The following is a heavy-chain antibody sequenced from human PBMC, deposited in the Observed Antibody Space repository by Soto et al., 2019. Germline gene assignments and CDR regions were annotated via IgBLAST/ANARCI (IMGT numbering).Heavy chain of an antibody. J-gene: IGHJ4*02. CDR2: IRRKVSGVTT. D-gene: IGHD2-15*01. Sequence: EVQLVESGGGLVQPGRSLRLSCTASGFTFGDYDMSWFRQAPGKGLEWVGFIRRKVSGVTTEYAASVKGRFTLSRDDSKSIAYLQMNSLKTEDTAVYYCTRHFSGSGGWGQGTLVTVSS. V-gene: IGHV3-49*03. CDR3: TRHFSGSGG. CDR1: GFTFGDYD.